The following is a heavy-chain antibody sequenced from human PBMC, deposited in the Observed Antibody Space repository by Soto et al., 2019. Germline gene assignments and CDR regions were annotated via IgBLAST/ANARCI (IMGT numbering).Heavy chain of an antibody. V-gene: IGHV4-59*08. CDR2: IYYSGST. J-gene: IGHJ4*02. Sequence: PPETLSLTCTVSGGSISSYYWSWLRQPPGKGLEWIGYIYYSGSTDYNPSLKSRVTISVDTSKNQFSLKLSSVTAADTAVYYCASLRDTSSWYYAYWGQGTLVTVSS. D-gene: IGHD6-13*01. CDR3: ASLRDTSSWYYAY. CDR1: GGSISSYY.